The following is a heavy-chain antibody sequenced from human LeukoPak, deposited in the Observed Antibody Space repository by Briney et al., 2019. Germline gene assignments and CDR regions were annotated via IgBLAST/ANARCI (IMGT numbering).Heavy chain of an antibody. CDR1: GVTFSSYA. Sequence: GGSLRHSCAASGVTFSSYAKSWVRQAPGKRLEWVSGIGGSGGSTYYADSVKGRFTISRDNSKNTLYLQMNSLRAEDTAVYYCVTNFDPDVDWGQGTLVTVSS. J-gene: IGHJ4*02. CDR3: VTNFDPDVD. CDR2: IGGSGGST. V-gene: IGHV3-23*01. D-gene: IGHD3-9*01.